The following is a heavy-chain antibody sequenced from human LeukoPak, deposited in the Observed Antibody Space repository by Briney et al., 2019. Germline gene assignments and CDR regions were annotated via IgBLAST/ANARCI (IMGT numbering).Heavy chain of an antibody. CDR2: INSDGSWT. D-gene: IGHD5-18*01. J-gene: IGHJ4*02. V-gene: IGHV3-74*01. Sequence: GGSLRLSCAASGNYWMHWVRQAPGKGLVWVSHINSDGSWTSYADSVKGRFTISRDNAKNSLYLQMNSLRAEDTAVYYCARFGYSYGSPDYYFDYWGQGTLVTVSS. CDR3: ARFGYSYGSPDYYFDY. CDR1: GNYW.